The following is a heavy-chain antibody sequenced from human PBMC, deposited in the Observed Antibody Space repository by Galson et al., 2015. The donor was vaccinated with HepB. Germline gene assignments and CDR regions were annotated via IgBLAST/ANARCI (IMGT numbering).Heavy chain of an antibody. Sequence: SLRLSCAASGFTFSSYAMSWVRQAPGKGLEWVSAISGSGGSTYYADSVEGRFTISRDNSKNTLYLQMNSLRAEDTAVYYCAKDGDSSGYYPFDYWGQGTLVTVSS. CDR2: ISGSGGST. CDR1: GFTFSSYA. J-gene: IGHJ4*02. CDR3: AKDGDSSGYYPFDY. V-gene: IGHV3-23*01. D-gene: IGHD3-22*01.